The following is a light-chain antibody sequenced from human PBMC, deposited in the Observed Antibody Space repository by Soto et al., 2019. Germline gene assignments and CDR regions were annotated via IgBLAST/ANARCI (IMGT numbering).Light chain of an antibody. CDR3: QQSYISPYT. CDR1: ESIANY. V-gene: IGKV1-39*01. CDR2: AAS. J-gene: IGKJ2*01. Sequence: DIQMTQSPSSLSASVGDRVTITCRASESIANYLNWYQQKPGKAPNLLIYAASTLQTGVPSRFSDSGSGTDFPLTISSLQTEDFATYFCQQSYISPYTFGQGTKQDI.